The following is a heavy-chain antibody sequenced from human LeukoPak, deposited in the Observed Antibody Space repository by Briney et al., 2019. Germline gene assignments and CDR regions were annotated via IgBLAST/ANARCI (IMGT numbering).Heavy chain of an antibody. D-gene: IGHD6-13*01. CDR1: GFTFSSYG. CDR3: ARSGYSSSWYVRGAFDY. V-gene: IGHV3-48*04. CDR2: ISSSGSTI. Sequence: PGGSLRLSCAASGFTFSSYGMHWVRQAPGKGLEWVSYISSSGSTIYYADSVKGRFTISRDNAKNSLYLQMNSLRAEDTAVYYCARSGYSSSWYVRGAFDYWGQGTLVTVSS. J-gene: IGHJ4*02.